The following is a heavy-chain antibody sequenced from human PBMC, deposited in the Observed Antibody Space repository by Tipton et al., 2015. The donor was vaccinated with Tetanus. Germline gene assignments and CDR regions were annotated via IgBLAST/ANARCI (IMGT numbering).Heavy chain of an antibody. CDR1: GFTFSSYA. D-gene: IGHD1-26*01. J-gene: IGHJ4*02. CDR2: TSGSGGST. V-gene: IGHV3-23*01. Sequence: SLRLSCAASGFTFSSYAMSWVRQAPGKGLEWVSATSGSGGSTYYADSVKGRFTISRDNSKNTLYLQMNSLRAEDTAVYYCAKDKNYEVGASEYWGQGTLVTVSS. CDR3: AKDKNYEVGASEY.